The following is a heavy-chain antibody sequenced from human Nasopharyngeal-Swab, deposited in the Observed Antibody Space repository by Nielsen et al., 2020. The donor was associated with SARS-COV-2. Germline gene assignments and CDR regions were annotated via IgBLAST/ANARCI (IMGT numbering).Heavy chain of an antibody. CDR2: ISGSSRSM. CDR3: ARDLIVVVPAAMDVHWFDP. D-gene: IGHD2-2*01. J-gene: IGHJ5*02. CDR1: GFSLTTYV. V-gene: IGHV3-21*01. Sequence: GESLKISCTASGFSLTTYVMNWVRQAPGKGLGWVSFISGSSRSMYYSDSVKGRFTVSRDNGKDSVFLQMNSLRVEDTAIYYCARDLIVVVPAAMDVHWFDPWGQGTLVTVSS.